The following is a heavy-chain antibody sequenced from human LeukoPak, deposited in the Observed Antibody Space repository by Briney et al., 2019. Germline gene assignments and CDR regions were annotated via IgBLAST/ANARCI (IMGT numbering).Heavy chain of an antibody. J-gene: IGHJ4*02. V-gene: IGHV4-59*01. Sequence: SETLSLTCTVSGGSINNYYWSWIRQPPGQGLEWIGYIYYNGNTNYNPSLKSRLTISVDMSKNQFSLRLASVTAADTAVYYCARSPSARYYFDYWGQGTLVTVSS. CDR3: ARSPSARYYFDY. D-gene: IGHD6-6*01. CDR2: IYYNGNT. CDR1: GGSINNYY.